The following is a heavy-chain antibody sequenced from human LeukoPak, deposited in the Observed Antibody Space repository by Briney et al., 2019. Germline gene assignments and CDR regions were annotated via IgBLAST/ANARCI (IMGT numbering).Heavy chain of an antibody. J-gene: IGHJ5*02. CDR1: GGSISSYY. Sequence: SETLSLTCTISGGSISSYYWSWTRQPPGKGLEWIGYIYYSGSTNYNPSLKSRVTISVDTSKNQFSLKLSSVTAADTAVYYCARQIAVAGTRWFDPWGQGTLVTVSS. CDR2: IYYSGST. D-gene: IGHD6-19*01. V-gene: IGHV4-59*08. CDR3: ARQIAVAGTRWFDP.